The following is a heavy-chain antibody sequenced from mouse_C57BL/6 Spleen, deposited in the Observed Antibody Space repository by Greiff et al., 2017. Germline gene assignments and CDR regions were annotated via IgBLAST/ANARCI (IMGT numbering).Heavy chain of an antibody. CDR2: IRNKANGYTT. D-gene: IGHD1-3*01. CDR1: GFTFTDYY. CDR3: ARFEWYYAMDY. V-gene: IGHV7-3*01. J-gene: IGHJ4*01. Sequence: EVKVVESGGGLVQPGGSLSLSCAASGFTFTDYYMSWVRQPPGRVLEWLGFIRNKANGYTTEYSASVKGRFTISRDNSQSILYLQMNALRAEDSATYYGARFEWYYAMDYWGQGTSVTVSS.